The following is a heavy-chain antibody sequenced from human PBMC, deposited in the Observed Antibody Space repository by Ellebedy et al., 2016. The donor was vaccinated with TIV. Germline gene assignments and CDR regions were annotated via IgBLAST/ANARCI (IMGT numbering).Heavy chain of an antibody. D-gene: IGHD3-22*01. CDR2: ISAAGDNT. J-gene: IGHJ4*02. CDR3: AKGSSSGFTYDRVGYQY. V-gene: IGHV3-23*01. CDR1: EFSFGSFA. Sequence: GESLKISCAGSEFSFGSFAMHWVRQAPGKGLEWLSVISAAGDNTYSADSVRGRFAIARDNSKNTLFLQMNRLRVDETAVYYCAKGSSSGFTYDRVGYQYWGQGTLVAVSS.